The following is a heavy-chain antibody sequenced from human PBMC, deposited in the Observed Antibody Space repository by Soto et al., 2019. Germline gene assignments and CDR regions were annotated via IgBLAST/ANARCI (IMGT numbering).Heavy chain of an antibody. V-gene: IGHV3-48*02. CDR3: ARDNYYDSSGYYFGPPDY. D-gene: IGHD3-22*01. J-gene: IGHJ4*01. CDR1: GFTFSSYS. CDR2: ISSSSSTI. Sequence: PGGSLRFSCAASGFTFSSYSMNWVRQAPGKGLEWVSYISSSSSTIYYADSVKGRFTISRDSAKNSLYLQMNSLRDEDTAVYYCARDNYYDSSGYYFGPPDYWGQGTLVTVSS.